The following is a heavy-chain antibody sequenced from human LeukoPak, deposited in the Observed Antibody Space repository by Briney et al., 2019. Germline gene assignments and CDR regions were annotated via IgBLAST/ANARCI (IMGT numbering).Heavy chain of an antibody. J-gene: IGHJ4*02. CDR3: AKVGYGWYEVDY. CDR1: GFTFSTYG. Sequence: QPGGSLRLSCAASGFTFSTYGMHWVRQAPGKGLDWVAFIRYDGSEGYYADSVKDRFTVSRDNSKNRMYLQMNSLRAEDTAIYYCAKVGYGWYEVDYWGQGTLVTVSS. V-gene: IGHV3-30*02. CDR2: IRYDGSEG. D-gene: IGHD6-19*01.